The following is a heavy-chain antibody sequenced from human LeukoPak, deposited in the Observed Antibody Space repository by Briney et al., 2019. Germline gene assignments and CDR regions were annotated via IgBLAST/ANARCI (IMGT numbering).Heavy chain of an antibody. CDR2: IYTSGGT. D-gene: IGHD1/OR15-1a*01. CDR3: ARLNVLNNSVLHHFDR. CDR1: GASISRY. Sequence: PSETLSLTCTVSGASISRYWSWIRQPPGKGLQWIGHIYTSGGTNYNPSLEGRVTMVLDTSKKQLSLNLSSVTAADTAIYYCARLNVLNNSVLHHFDRWGQGTLVTVSS. J-gene: IGHJ4*02. V-gene: IGHV4-4*08.